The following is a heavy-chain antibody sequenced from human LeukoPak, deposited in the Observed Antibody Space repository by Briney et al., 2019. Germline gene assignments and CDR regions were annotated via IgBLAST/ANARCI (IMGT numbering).Heavy chain of an antibody. CDR2: MHYSGSS. J-gene: IGHJ5*02. D-gene: IGHD2-21*02. CDR3: ARRVTSNWFDP. CDR1: GDSISSFY. Sequence: SETLSLTCTVSGDSISSFYWSWIRQPPGKGLEWIGYMHYSGSSNYDPSLKSRVTISVDTSKNQFSLKLNSVTAADTAVYYCARRVTSNWFDPWGQGTLVTASS. V-gene: IGHV4-59*08.